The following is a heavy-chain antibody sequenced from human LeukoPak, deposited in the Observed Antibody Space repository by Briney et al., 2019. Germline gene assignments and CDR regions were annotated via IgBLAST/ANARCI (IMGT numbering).Heavy chain of an antibody. V-gene: IGHV3-21*01. Sequence: PGGSLRLSCAAPGFTFSSYSMNWVRQAPGKGLEWVSSISSSSSYIYYADSVKGRFTISRDNAKNSLYLQMNSLRAEDTAVYYCARALRGNWFDPWGQGTLVTVSS. J-gene: IGHJ5*02. CDR2: ISSSSSYI. CDR1: GFTFSSYS. CDR3: ARALRGNWFDP.